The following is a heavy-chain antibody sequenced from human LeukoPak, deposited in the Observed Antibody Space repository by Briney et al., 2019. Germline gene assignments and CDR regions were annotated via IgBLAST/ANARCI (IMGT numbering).Heavy chain of an antibody. CDR1: GFTFSSYA. CDR3: AKDWTEPEANIAVAGTGDN. V-gene: IGHV3-23*01. Sequence: GGSLRLSCAASGFTFSSYAMSWVRQPPGKGLEWVSPISGSGGSTYYADSVKGRFTISRDNSKNTLYLQMNSLRAEDTAVYYCAKDWTEPEANIAVAGTGDNWGQGTLVTVSS. J-gene: IGHJ4*02. D-gene: IGHD6-19*01. CDR2: ISGSGGST.